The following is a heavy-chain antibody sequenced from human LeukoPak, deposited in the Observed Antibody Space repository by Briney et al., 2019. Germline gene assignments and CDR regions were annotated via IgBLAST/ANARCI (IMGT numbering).Heavy chain of an antibody. Sequence: SETLSLTCTVSGGSISSSSAYWGWIRPPPGKGLEWIGSIYYSKNTYYNPSLKTRVTISADTSKNQFSLTLGSVSATDTAVYYCVSPRGFSYGYFDYWGQGTLVTVSS. V-gene: IGHV4-39*01. D-gene: IGHD5-18*01. CDR2: IYYSKNT. J-gene: IGHJ4*02. CDR1: GGSISSSSAY. CDR3: VSPRGFSYGYFDY.